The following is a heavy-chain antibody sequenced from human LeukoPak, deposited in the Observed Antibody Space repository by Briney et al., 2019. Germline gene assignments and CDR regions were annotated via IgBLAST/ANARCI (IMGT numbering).Heavy chain of an antibody. J-gene: IGHJ4*02. CDR3: ARTGNSRRPHFFDY. CDR2: TNHSGST. CDR1: GGTFSGYY. Sequence: SETLSLTCAVDGGTFSGYYWSWIRQPPGKGLEWIGETNHSGSTNYNPSLKSRVTISVDTSKNQFSLKLSSVTAADTAVYYCARTGNSRRPHFFDYWGQGTLVTVSS. D-gene: IGHD4-23*01. V-gene: IGHV4-34*01.